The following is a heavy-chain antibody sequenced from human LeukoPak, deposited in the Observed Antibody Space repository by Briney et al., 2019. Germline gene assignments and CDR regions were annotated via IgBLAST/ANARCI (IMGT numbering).Heavy chain of an antibody. Sequence: PSETLSLTCTVSGCSISSSSFYWGWIRQPPGKGLEWLGSIYYSGYTYYNPSLESRATISVDTSKNQFSLKLSSVTAADTAVYYCARGFCSGGSCYSSYYYYMDVWGQGTLVTVSS. CDR1: GCSISSSSFY. V-gene: IGHV4-39*07. D-gene: IGHD2-15*01. CDR2: IYYSGYT. J-gene: IGHJ6*03. CDR3: ARGFCSGGSCYSSYYYYMDV.